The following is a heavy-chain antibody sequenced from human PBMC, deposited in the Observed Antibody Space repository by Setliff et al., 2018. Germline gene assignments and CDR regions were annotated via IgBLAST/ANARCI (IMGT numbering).Heavy chain of an antibody. CDR1: GFTFSNAW. Sequence: SCAASGFTFSNAWMSWVRQAPGKGLEWVGRIKSKTDGGTTDYAAPVKGRFTISRDDSKNTLYLQMNSLKTEDTAVYYCTTDPPGYGGDYWGQGTLVTVSS. J-gene: IGHJ4*02. CDR3: TTDPPGYGGDY. V-gene: IGHV3-15*01. CDR2: IKSKTDGGTT. D-gene: IGHD4-17*01.